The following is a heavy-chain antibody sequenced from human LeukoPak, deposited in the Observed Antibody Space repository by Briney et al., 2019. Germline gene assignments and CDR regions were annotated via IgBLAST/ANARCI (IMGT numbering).Heavy chain of an antibody. CDR3: ARAPSEIGGYYPEYFRH. CDR2: INSHGST. Sequence: GRSLRLSCAACGFTFSSYCMHWVRQPRGKGLVCVSRINSHGSTNHADSVKGRFTISRDNAKNKVSLQRNSLRAEDTGVYYCARAPSEIGGYYPEYFRHWGQGTLVTVSS. V-gene: IGHV3-74*01. CDR1: GFTFSSYC. D-gene: IGHD3-22*01. J-gene: IGHJ1*01.